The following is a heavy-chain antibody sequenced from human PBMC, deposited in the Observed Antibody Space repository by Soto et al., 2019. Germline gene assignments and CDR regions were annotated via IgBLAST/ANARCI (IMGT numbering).Heavy chain of an antibody. V-gene: IGHV4-34*01. CDR2: INHGGYT. J-gene: IGHJ4*02. CDR1: GGPFSGYY. D-gene: IGHD2-15*01. Sequence: QVQLQQWGAGLLKPSETLSLTCAIYGGPFSGYYWNWIRQPPGKGLEWIGEINHGGYTNYNPSLKRRVTMSADTSKNQFSLKLTSVTAADTAVYYCARDRQRGYCTGDSCYSYFDYWGQGTQVIVSS. CDR3: ARDRQRGYCTGDSCYSYFDY.